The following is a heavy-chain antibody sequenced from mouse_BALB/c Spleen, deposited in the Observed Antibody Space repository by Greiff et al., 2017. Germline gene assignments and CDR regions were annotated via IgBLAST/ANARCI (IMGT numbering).Heavy chain of an antibody. D-gene: IGHD2-14*01. CDR3: ARAYYRYDGAMDY. CDR1: GFTFSDYG. V-gene: IGHV5-15*02. CDR2: ISNLAYSI. Sequence: EVKLMESGGGLVQPGGSRKLSCAASGFTFSDYGMAWVRQAPGKGPEWVAFISNLAYSIYYADTVTGRFTISRENAKNTLYLEMSSLRSEDTAMYYCARAYYRYDGAMDYWGQGTSVTVSP. J-gene: IGHJ4*01.